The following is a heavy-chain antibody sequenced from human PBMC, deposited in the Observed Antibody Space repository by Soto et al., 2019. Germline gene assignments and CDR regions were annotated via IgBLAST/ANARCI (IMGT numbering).Heavy chain of an antibody. V-gene: IGHV3-74*01. CDR3: TRGGPDYDFWSGYHYGMDV. CDR1: GFTFSSYW. Sequence: PGGSLRLSCAASGFTFSSYWMHWVRQAPGKGLVWVSRINSDGSSTSYADSVKGRFTISRDNAKNTLYLQMNSLRAEDTAVYYCTRGGPDYDFWSGYHYGMDVWGQGITVTVSS. J-gene: IGHJ6*02. CDR2: INSDGSST. D-gene: IGHD3-3*01.